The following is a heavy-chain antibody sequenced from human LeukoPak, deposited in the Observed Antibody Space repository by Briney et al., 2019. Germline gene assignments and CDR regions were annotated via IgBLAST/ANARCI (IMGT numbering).Heavy chain of an antibody. Sequence: GGSLRLSCAASGFSFSNYAMHWVRQAPGKGLEWVAIVSYDGSKKYYADSVKGRFTISRDNSKNTLYLQMNSLRAEDTAVYYCARDPNGMDVWGKGTTVPSPQ. CDR1: GFSFSNYA. V-gene: IGHV3-30*04. CDR3: ARDPNGMDV. CDR2: VSYDGSKK. J-gene: IGHJ6*04.